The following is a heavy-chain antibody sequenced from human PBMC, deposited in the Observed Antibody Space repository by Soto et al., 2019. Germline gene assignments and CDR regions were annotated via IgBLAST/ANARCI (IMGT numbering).Heavy chain of an antibody. CDR1: VFSVTSNY. Sequence: GWSLRLSCAASVFSVTSNYMTWGRQAPGKGLECVSVIYAGGNTYYPDSVKGRFTISSDNSKNTLFLQMNNLRAEDTAVYYCARVTTFYDILTSSYALNYFDYWGQGTRVTVSS. CDR2: IYAGGNT. CDR3: ARVTTFYDILTSSYALNYFDY. D-gene: IGHD3-9*01. V-gene: IGHV3-53*01. J-gene: IGHJ4*02.